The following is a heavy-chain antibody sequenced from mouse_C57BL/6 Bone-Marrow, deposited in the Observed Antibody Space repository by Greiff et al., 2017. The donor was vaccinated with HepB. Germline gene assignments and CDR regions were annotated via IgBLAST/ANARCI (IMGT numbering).Heavy chain of an antibody. J-gene: IGHJ4*01. CDR2: IDPANGNT. CDR1: GFNIKNTY. V-gene: IGHV14-3*01. D-gene: IGHD2-4*01. CDR3: ARRGYDYDRVTDAMDY. Sequence: EVQLVESVAELVRPGASVKLSCTASGFNIKNTYMHWVKQRPEQGLEWIGRIDPANGNTKYAPKFQGKATITADTSSNTAYLQLSSLTSEDTAIYYCARRGYDYDRVTDAMDYWGQGTSVTVSS.